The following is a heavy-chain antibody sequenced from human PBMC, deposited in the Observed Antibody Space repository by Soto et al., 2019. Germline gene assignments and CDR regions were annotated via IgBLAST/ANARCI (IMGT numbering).Heavy chain of an antibody. Sequence: QVQLQESGPGLVKPSETLSLTCTVSGASISGFYWSWIRKSAGKGLEWIGRIYATGTTDYNPSLKSRVMMSVDTSKKQFSLKLRSVTAADTAVYYCVRDGTKTLRDWFDPWGQGISSPSPQ. CDR2: IYATGTT. V-gene: IGHV4-4*07. J-gene: IGHJ5*02. D-gene: IGHD1-1*01. CDR1: GASISGFY. CDR3: VRDGTKTLRDWFDP.